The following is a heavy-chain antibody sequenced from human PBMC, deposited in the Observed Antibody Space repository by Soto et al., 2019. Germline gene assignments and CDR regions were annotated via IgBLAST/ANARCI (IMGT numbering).Heavy chain of an antibody. CDR2: TYYRSKWYN. CDR1: GDSVSSNSAA. J-gene: IGHJ6*02. D-gene: IGHD3-10*01. Sequence: SQTLSLTCAISGDSVSSNSAAWNWIRQSPSRGLEWLGRTYYRSKWYNDYAVSVKSRITVNPDTSKNQFSLQLNSVTPEDTAVYYCAREGYYGSGSYSNAERRMNVWGQGTTVTVSS. CDR3: AREGYYGSGSYSNAERRMNV. V-gene: IGHV6-1*01.